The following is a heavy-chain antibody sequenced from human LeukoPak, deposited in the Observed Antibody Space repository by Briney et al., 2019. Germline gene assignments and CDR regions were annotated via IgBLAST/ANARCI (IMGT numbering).Heavy chain of an antibody. CDR3: AKAESGWETDGFDI. Sequence: GGSLRLSCAASGFTFSSYGMHWVRQAPGKGLEWVAVISYDGSNKYYADSVKGRFTISRDNSKNTLYLRMNSLRAEDTAVYYCAKAESGWETDGFDIWGQGTMVTVSS. D-gene: IGHD6-19*01. CDR1: GFTFSSYG. V-gene: IGHV3-30*18. CDR2: ISYDGSNK. J-gene: IGHJ3*02.